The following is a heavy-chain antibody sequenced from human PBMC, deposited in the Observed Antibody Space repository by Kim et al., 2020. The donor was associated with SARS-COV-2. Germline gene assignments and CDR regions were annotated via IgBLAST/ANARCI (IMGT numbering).Heavy chain of an antibody. J-gene: IGHJ4*02. CDR1: GYRFNSYW. Sequence: GESLKISCKGSGYRFNSYWISWVRQMPGKSLEWMGRIDPTDSYNNYSPSFQGHVTISVDKSISTAYLQWSSLKASDTAFYYCARLSSTLFDYWGQGTLVT. D-gene: IGHD6-6*01. CDR2: IDPTDSYN. CDR3: ARLSSTLFDY. V-gene: IGHV5-10-1*01.